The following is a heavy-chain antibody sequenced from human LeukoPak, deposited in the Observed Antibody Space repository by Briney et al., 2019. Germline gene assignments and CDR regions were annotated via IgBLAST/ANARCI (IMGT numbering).Heavy chain of an antibody. CDR3: ARDRAGITGTIDFSFDY. Sequence: GASVTVSCTASGYTFTGYYMHWVRQAPGQGLEWMGRINPNSGGTNYAQKFQGRVTMTRDTSISTAYMELSRLRSDDTAVYYCARDRAGITGTIDFSFDYWGQGTLVTVSS. D-gene: IGHD1-7*01. CDR2: INPNSGGT. J-gene: IGHJ4*02. CDR1: GYTFTGYY. V-gene: IGHV1-2*06.